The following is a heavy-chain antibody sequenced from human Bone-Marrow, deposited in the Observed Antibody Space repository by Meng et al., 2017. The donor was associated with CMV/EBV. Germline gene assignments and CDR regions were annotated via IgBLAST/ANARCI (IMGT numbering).Heavy chain of an antibody. J-gene: IGHJ5*02. Sequence: SETPSLTCAVYGGSFSGYYWSWIRQPPGKGLEWIGEINHSGSTNYNPSLKSRVTISVDTSKNQFSLKLSSVTAADTAVYYCARVPRLRFFSRWFDPWGQGTLVTVSS. D-gene: IGHD3-3*01. V-gene: IGHV4-34*01. CDR3: ARVPRLRFFSRWFDP. CDR2: INHSGST. CDR1: GGSFSGYY.